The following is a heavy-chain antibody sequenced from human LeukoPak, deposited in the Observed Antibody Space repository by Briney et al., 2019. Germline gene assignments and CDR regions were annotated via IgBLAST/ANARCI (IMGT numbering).Heavy chain of an antibody. J-gene: IGHJ3*02. D-gene: IGHD2-15*01. CDR1: GFTFSNYY. CDR2: VSGSGGNT. V-gene: IGHV3-23*01. CDR3: AKDLWSGGSCCDAFDI. Sequence: GGSLRLSCAASGFTFSNYYMSWLRQAPEKGLEWVSAVSGSGGNTHYSDSVKGRFTISRDNSKNTLYLQMNSLRVEDTAVYYCAKDLWSGGSCCDAFDIWGQGTMVTVSS.